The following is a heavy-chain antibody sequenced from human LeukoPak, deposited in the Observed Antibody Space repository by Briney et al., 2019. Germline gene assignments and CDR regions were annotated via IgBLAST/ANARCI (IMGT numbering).Heavy chain of an antibody. CDR1: GFTFSSYS. D-gene: IGHD1-26*01. J-gene: IGHJ4*02. Sequence: GGSLRLSCAASGFTFSSYSMNWVRQAPGKGLEWVSSISSSSSYIYYADSVKGRFTISRHNAKNSLYLQMNSLRAEDTAVYYCAREEYSGSYYFDYWGQGTLVTVSS. V-gene: IGHV3-21*01. CDR3: AREEYSGSYYFDY. CDR2: ISSSSSYI.